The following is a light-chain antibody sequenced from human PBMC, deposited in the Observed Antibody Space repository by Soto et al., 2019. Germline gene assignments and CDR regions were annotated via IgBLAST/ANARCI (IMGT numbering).Light chain of an antibody. CDR3: QQYGSSPKT. J-gene: IGKJ2*01. CDR1: QSVSSSS. Sequence: EIVLTQSPGTLSLSPGERATLSCRASQSVSSSSLAWYKQKPGQAPRLLIYGASSRATGIADRFSGSGSGTDFTLTISRLDPEDFAVYYCQQYGSSPKTFGQGTKMEIK. CDR2: GAS. V-gene: IGKV3-20*01.